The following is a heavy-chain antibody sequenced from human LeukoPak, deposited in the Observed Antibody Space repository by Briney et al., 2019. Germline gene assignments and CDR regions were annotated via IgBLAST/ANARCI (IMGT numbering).Heavy chain of an antibody. D-gene: IGHD6-19*01. CDR3: ARDSGSSGWYLSY. J-gene: IGHJ4*02. CDR1: GGSISSYY. Sequence: PSETLSLTCTVSGGSISSYYWSWIRQPPGKGLEWIGYIYYSGSTNYNPSLKSRVTISVDTSKNQFSLKLSSVTAADTAVYYCARDSGSSGWYLSYWGQGTLVTVSS. CDR2: IYYSGST. V-gene: IGHV4-59*01.